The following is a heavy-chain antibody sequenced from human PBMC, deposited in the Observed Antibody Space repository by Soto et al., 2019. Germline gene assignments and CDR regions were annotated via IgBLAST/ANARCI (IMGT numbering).Heavy chain of an antibody. D-gene: IGHD3-3*02. CDR3: ARDTETLGPRANDALDI. CDR1: GYTFSAYT. Sequence: QAQLVQSGAEMKKPGASVKVSCKATGYTFSAYTMNWVRQAPGQSLEWMGWINAGSGNTKYSQIFPGRVSITRDTSASSVYVELTGLTSDDPAVYYCARDTETLGPRANDALDIWGQGTMVTVSS. J-gene: IGHJ3*02. V-gene: IGHV1-3*01. CDR2: INAGSGNT.